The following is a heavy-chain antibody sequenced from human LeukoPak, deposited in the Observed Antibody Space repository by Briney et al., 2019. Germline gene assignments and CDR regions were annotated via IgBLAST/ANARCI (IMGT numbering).Heavy chain of an antibody. CDR3: ASGGMATIDGY. CDR2: IIPIFGTA. J-gene: IGHJ4*02. CDR1: GGTFSSYA. D-gene: IGHD5-24*01. V-gene: IGHV1-69*13. Sequence: ASVKVSCKASGGTFSSYAISWVRQAPGQGLEWMGGIIPIFGTANYAQKFQGRVTITADESTSTAYMELSSLRSEDTAVYYCASGGMATIDGYWGQGTLVTVSS.